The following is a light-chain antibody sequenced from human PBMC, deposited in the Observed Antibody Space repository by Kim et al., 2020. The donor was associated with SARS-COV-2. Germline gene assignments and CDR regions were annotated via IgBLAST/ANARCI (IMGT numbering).Light chain of an antibody. CDR1: SSDVGTYNL. CDR2: EVA. CDR3: CSYATTSNVL. V-gene: IGLV2-23*02. J-gene: IGLJ2*01. Sequence: QSVLTQPASVSGSPGQSITISCTGTSSDVGTYNLVSWYKQHPGEAPKLMIYEVAKRLSGVSNRFSGSKSGNTASLTISGLQADDEADYYCCSYATTSNVLFGGGTQLTVL.